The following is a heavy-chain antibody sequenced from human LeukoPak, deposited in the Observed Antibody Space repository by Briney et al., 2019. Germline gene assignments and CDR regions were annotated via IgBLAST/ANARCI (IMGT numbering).Heavy chain of an antibody. Sequence: SVRVSCTPSGGTFTSYAISWVRQAPGQRLGWMGGIIPILGIADYAQKFQGRVTITADKSTSTAYMELGSLRSEDTAVYYCARGVTTWGMDVWGQGTTVTVSS. CDR2: IIPILGIA. CDR3: ARGVTTWGMDV. D-gene: IGHD4-11*01. CDR1: GGTFTSYA. V-gene: IGHV1-69*10. J-gene: IGHJ6*02.